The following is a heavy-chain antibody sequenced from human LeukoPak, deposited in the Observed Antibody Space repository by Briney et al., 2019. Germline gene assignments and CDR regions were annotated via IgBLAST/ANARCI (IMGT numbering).Heavy chain of an antibody. CDR2: IKQDGSEK. Sequence: PGGSLRLSCAASGFTFSRYWMSWVRQAPGKGLEWVANIKQDGSEKYYVDSVKGRFTISRDNAKNSLYLQMNSLRAEDTAVYYCARDTRWLVPSWDFDYWGQGTLVIVSS. CDR1: GFTFSRYW. CDR3: ARDTRWLVPSWDFDY. D-gene: IGHD6-19*01. V-gene: IGHV3-7*04. J-gene: IGHJ4*02.